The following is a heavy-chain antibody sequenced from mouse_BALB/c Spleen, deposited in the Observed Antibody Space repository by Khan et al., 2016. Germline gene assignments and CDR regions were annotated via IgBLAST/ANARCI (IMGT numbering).Heavy chain of an antibody. CDR3: ANRMAWFAY. V-gene: IGHV3-2*02. J-gene: IGHJ3*01. Sequence: EVQLQESGPGLVKPSQSLSLTCTVTGYSITSDYAWNWIRQFPGNKLEWMGYISYSGSTSYNPSLKSRISITRDTSKNQFFLQLNSVTTEDTATYFCANRMAWFAYWGQGTLVTVSA. D-gene: IGHD2-14*01. CDR1: GYSITSDYA. CDR2: ISYSGST.